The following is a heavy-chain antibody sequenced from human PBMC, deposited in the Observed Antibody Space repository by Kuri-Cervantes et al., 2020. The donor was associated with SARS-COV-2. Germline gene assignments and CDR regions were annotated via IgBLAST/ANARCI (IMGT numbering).Heavy chain of an antibody. CDR1: GVSISSGSYY. V-gene: IGHV4-61*02. CDR2: IYTSGST. Sequence: LSCTVSGVSISSGSYYWSWIRQPAWKGLEWIGRIYTSGSTNYNPSLKSRVTISVDTSKNQFSLKLSSVTAADTAVYYCARDLAYDSSGYAFDYWGQGTLVTVSS. D-gene: IGHD3-22*01. J-gene: IGHJ4*02. CDR3: ARDLAYDSSGYAFDY.